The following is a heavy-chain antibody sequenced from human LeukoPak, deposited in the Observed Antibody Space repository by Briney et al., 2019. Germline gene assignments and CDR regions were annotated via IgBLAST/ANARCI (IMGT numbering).Heavy chain of an antibody. CDR3: ARDLYSSSWPYFDY. Sequence: SETLSLTCTVSGGSISSYYWSWIRQPAGKGLEWIGRIYTSGSTNYNPSLKSRVTMSVDTSKNQFSLKLSSVTAADTAVYYCARDLYSSSWPYFDYWGQGTQVTVSS. V-gene: IGHV4-4*07. CDR2: IYTSGST. CDR1: GGSISSYY. D-gene: IGHD6-13*01. J-gene: IGHJ4*02.